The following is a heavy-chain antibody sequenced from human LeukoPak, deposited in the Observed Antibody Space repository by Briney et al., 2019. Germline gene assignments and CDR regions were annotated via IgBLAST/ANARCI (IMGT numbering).Heavy chain of an antibody. V-gene: IGHV4-61*01. CDR3: ARWATYSGSWSWFDP. Sequence: PSETLSLTCTVSGASVSSASYWTWIRQPPGKGLEWIGYIYYSGSTNYNPSLKSRVTISVDTSKNQFSLKLSSVTAADTAVYYCARWATYSGSWSWFDPWGQGTQVTVSS. J-gene: IGHJ5*02. CDR2: IYYSGST. CDR1: GASVSSASY. D-gene: IGHD1-26*01.